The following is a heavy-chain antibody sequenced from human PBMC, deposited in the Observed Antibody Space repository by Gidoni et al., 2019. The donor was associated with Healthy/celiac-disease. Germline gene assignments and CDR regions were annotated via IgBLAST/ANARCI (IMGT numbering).Heavy chain of an antibody. CDR3: AHVNLFSSGWYEDY. Sequence: QITLKESGPTLVKPTQTLTLTCTFSGFSLSTSGVGVGWIRQPPGKALEWLALIYWDNDKRYSPSLKSRLTITKDTSKNQVVLTMTNMDPVDTATYYCAHVNLFSSGWYEDYWGQGTLVTVSS. J-gene: IGHJ4*02. CDR1: GFSLSTSGVG. CDR2: IYWDNDK. D-gene: IGHD6-19*01. V-gene: IGHV2-5*02.